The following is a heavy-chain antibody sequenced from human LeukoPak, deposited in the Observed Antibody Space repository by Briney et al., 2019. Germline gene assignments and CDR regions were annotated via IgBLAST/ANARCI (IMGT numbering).Heavy chain of an antibody. CDR3: VRDPDYGSGSYCFDY. J-gene: IGHJ4*02. V-gene: IGHV3-48*01. D-gene: IGHD3-10*01. CDR1: GFTFSSYS. Sequence: GGSLRLSCAASGFTFSSYSMNWVRQAPGKGLEWVSYISSSSSTIYYADSVKGRFTISRDNAKNSLYLQMNSLRAEDTAVYYCVRDPDYGSGSYCFDYWGQGTLVTVSS. CDR2: ISSSSSTI.